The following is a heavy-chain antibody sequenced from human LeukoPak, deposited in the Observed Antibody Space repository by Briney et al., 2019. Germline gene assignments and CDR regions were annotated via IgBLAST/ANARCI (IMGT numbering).Heavy chain of an antibody. J-gene: IGHJ5*02. CDR1: GYTFTSYA. Sequence: ASVTVSCKASGYTFTSYAMNWVRQAPGQGLEWMGWINTNTGNPTYAQGFTGRFVFSLDTSVSTAYLQISSLKAEDTAVYYCASLARGATTADWFDPWGQGTLVTVSS. CDR3: ASLARGATTADWFDP. CDR2: INTNTGNP. V-gene: IGHV7-4-1*02. D-gene: IGHD1-26*01.